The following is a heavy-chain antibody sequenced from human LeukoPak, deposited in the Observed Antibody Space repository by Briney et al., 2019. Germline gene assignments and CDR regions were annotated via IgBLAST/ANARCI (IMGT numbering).Heavy chain of an antibody. D-gene: IGHD2-21*01. CDR2: INSSDAGT. V-gene: IGHV3-23*01. CDR3: ARAPVTSCRGAYCYPFDY. J-gene: IGHJ4*02. Sequence: GGSVRLSCAASGFPLSSYAMSWVRQAPGKGLEWVSAINSSDAGTNYADSVRGRFTISRDNSKNTLYLQMNSLRLEDAAVYFCARAPVTSCRGAYCYPFDYWGQGTQVTVSS. CDR1: GFPLSSYA.